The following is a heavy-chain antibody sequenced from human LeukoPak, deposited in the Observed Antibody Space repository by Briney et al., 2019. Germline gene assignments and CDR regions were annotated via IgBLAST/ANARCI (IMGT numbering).Heavy chain of an antibody. CDR1: GFTFSSYW. J-gene: IGHJ4*02. D-gene: IGHD2-8*02. Sequence: GGSLRLSCAASGFTFSSYWMSWMRQAPGKGLEWVANIKYDGNEEYYVDSVKGRFTISRDNAKNSLYLQLNSLRVEDTAVYYCKSGGAAPGSFDYWGQGTPVTVSP. CDR2: IKYDGNEE. V-gene: IGHV3-7*01. CDR3: KSGGAAPGSFDY.